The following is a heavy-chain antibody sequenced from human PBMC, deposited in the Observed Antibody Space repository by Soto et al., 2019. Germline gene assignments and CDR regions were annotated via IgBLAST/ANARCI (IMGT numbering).Heavy chain of an antibody. V-gene: IGHV4-59*01. CDR1: GGSISSYY. J-gene: IGHJ4*02. D-gene: IGHD5-12*01. Sequence: SETLSLTCTVSGGSISSYYWSWIRQPPGKGLEWIGYIYYSGSTNYNPSLKSRVTISVDTSKNQFSLKLSSVTAADTAVYYCARFGYGGPDYWGQGTLVTVSS. CDR3: ARFGYGGPDY. CDR2: IYYSGST.